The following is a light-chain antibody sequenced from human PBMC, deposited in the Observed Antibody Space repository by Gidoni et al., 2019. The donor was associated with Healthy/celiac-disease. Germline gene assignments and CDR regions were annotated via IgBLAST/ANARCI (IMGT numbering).Light chain of an antibody. J-gene: IGKJ3*01. Sequence: DIQMTQSPSTLSASVGDRVTITCRASQSISSWLAWYQQKPGKAPKLLIYKASSLESGVPSRFSRSGSGTEFTLTISSLQPDDFATYYCQQYNSYSPEVTFGPGTKVDIK. V-gene: IGKV1-5*03. CDR1: QSISSW. CDR2: KAS. CDR3: QQYNSYSPEVT.